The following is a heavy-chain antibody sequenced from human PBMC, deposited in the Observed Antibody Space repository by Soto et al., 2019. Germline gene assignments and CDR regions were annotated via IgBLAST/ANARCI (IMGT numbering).Heavy chain of an antibody. V-gene: IGHV3-48*03. CDR1: GFTLSSYE. CDR2: ISSSGGTI. Sequence: GGSLRLSCAGSGFTLSSYEMNWVRQAPGKGLEWVSYISSSGGTIYYADSVKGRFTISRDNAKNSLYLQMNSLRAEDTAVYYCARRFCSTSSCYLPFDYWGQGTLVTVSS. CDR3: ARRFCSTSSCYLPFDY. D-gene: IGHD2-2*01. J-gene: IGHJ4*02.